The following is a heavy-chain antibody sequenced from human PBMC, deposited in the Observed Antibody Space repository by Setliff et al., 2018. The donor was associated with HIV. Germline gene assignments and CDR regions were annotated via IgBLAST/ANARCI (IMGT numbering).Heavy chain of an antibody. CDR3: ARGQRYSSSPYDY. V-gene: IGHV4-59*01. CDR2: IYYSGST. D-gene: IGHD6-6*01. Sequence: PSETLSLTCTVSGGSISSYYWSWIRQPPGKGLEWIGYIYYSGSTNYNPSLKSRVTTSVDTSKNQFSLKLSSVTAADTAVYYCARGQRYSSSPYDYWGQGTLVTVSS. CDR1: GGSISSYY. J-gene: IGHJ4*02.